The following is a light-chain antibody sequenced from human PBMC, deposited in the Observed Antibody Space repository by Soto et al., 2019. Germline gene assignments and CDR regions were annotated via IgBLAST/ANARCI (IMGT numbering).Light chain of an antibody. CDR3: QQYNNWWT. J-gene: IGKJ1*01. CDR2: GAS. Sequence: EIVMTQSPATLSVSPGERVTLSCRASQSVSSSLAWYQQKPGQAPRLLIHGASTRAIGIPARFSGSGSETEFTLTISSLHSEDFAVYYCQQYNNWWTFGQGTKVEIK. CDR1: QSVSSS. V-gene: IGKV3-15*01.